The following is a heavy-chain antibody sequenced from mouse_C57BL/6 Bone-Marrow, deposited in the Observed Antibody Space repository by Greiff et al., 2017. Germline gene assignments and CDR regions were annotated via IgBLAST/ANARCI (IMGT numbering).Heavy chain of an antibody. V-gene: IGHV5-6*02. J-gene: IGHJ3*01. CDR3: ARRGFSWFAY. CDR1: GFTFSSYG. CDR2: ISSGGSYT. Sequence: EVKLMESGGDLVKPGGSLKLSCAASGFTFSSYGMSWVRQTPDKRLEWVATISSGGSYTYYPDSLKGRFTISRDKAKNTLYLQMSSLKSEDTAMYYCARRGFSWFAYWCQGTLVTVSA.